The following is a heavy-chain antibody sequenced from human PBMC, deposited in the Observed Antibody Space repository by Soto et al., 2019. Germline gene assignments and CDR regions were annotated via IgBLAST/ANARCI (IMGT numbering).Heavy chain of an antibody. Sequence: EVQLLESGGGLVQPGGSLRLSCAASGFTFSSYAMSWVRQAPGKGLEWVSAISGSGGSTYYADSVKGRFTISRDNSNTSLYEKETGLRAEDRAVYYGGKDGVDIVATLYDSGGQETLV. D-gene: IGHD5-12*01. V-gene: IGHV3-23*01. J-gene: IGHJ4*02. CDR3: GKDGVDIVATLYDS. CDR1: GFTFSSYA. CDR2: ISGSGGST.